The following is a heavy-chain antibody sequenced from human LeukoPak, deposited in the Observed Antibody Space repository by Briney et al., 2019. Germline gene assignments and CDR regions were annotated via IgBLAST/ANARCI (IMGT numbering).Heavy chain of an antibody. V-gene: IGHV3-21*01. CDR1: GFTFSSYS. CDR2: ISSSSSYI. Sequence: PGGSLRLSCAASGFTFSSYSMNWVRQAPGKGLEWVSSISSSSSYIYYADSVKGRFTISRDNAKNSLYLQMNSLRAEDTAVYCCARDIGYSYGYCFGYWGQGTLVTVSS. CDR3: ARDIGYSYGYCFGY. J-gene: IGHJ4*02. D-gene: IGHD5-18*01.